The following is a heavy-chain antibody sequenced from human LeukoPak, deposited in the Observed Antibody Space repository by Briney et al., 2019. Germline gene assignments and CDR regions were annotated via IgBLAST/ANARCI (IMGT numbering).Heavy chain of an antibody. D-gene: IGHD3-10*01. CDR2: IGGSGDNK. J-gene: IGHJ4*02. CDR1: GFSFSTYA. V-gene: IGHV3-23*01. Sequence: PGGSLRLSCAASGFSFSTYAMKWVRQAPGRGLEWVSTIGGSGDNKYYADSVKGRFTISRDNAKNTLYLQMNSLRAEDTAVYYCAIVGQIAIIRGNSGNWPRDWGQGTLVTVSS. CDR3: AIVGQIAIIRGNSGNWPRD.